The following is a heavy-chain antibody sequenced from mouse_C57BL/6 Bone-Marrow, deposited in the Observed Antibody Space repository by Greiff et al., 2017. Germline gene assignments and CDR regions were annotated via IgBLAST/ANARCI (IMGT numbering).Heavy chain of an antibody. D-gene: IGHD1-1*01. CDR1: GYTFTSYG. Sequence: VQLQQSGAELARPGASVKLSCKASGYTFTSYGISWVKQRTGQGLEWIGEIYPRSGNTYYNEKFKGKATLTADKSSSTAYMELRRLTSEDSAVYFCASNYYGSSYAPYYAMDYWGQGTSVTVSS. J-gene: IGHJ4*01. CDR2: IYPRSGNT. CDR3: ASNYYGSSYAPYYAMDY. V-gene: IGHV1-81*01.